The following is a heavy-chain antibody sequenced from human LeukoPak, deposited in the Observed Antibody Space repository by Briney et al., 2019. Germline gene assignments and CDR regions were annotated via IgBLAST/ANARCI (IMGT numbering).Heavy chain of an antibody. Sequence: ASVTVSFRASGATFTIYAISWVRQAPGQGLEWMGRIIPIFGIANYAQKFQGRVTITADKSTSTAYMELSSLRSEDTAVYYCARGKDYYDSSGYYSSWGQGTLVTVSS. CDR1: GATFTIYA. J-gene: IGHJ5*02. V-gene: IGHV1-69*10. CDR3: ARGKDYYDSSGYYSS. D-gene: IGHD3-22*01. CDR2: IIPIFGIA.